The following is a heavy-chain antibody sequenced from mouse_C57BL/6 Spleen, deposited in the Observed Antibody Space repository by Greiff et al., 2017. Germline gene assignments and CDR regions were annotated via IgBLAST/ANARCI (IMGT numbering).Heavy chain of an antibody. CDR1: GFTFSSYA. CDR2: ISDGGSYT. V-gene: IGHV5-4*01. Sequence: EVQLVESGGGLVKPGGSLKLSCAASGFTFSSYAMSWVRQTPEKRLEWVATISDGGSYTYYPDNVKGRFTISRDNAKNNLYLQMSHLKSEDTAMYYCAREYYGSSYVGAMDYWGQGTSVTVSS. CDR3: AREYYGSSYVGAMDY. D-gene: IGHD1-1*01. J-gene: IGHJ4*01.